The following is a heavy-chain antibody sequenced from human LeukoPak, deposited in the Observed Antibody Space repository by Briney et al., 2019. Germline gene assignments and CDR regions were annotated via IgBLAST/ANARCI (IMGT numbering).Heavy chain of an antibody. J-gene: IGHJ5*02. D-gene: IGHD3-10*01. CDR3: ARDTGQYAPGTPGFTRFDP. CDR1: GGSISSYY. Sequence: SETLSLTCTVSGGSISSYYWSWIRQPAGKGLEWIGRIYTSGSTNYNPSLKSRVIVSLAMSQNQFSLRLTSVTAADTAVYYCARDTGQYAPGTPGFTRFDPWGQGALVTVSS. CDR2: IYTSGST. V-gene: IGHV4-4*07.